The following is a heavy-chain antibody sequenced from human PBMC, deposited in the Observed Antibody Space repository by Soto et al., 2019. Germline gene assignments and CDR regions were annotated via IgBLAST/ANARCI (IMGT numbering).Heavy chain of an antibody. J-gene: IGHJ5*02. D-gene: IGHD3-10*01. CDR2: IYNTGST. CDR1: GGSISGYY. CDR3: ARDAYGSGSSLA. V-gene: IGHV4-59*01. Sequence: SETLSLTCTVSGGSISGYYWSWIRQPPGKGLEWIGYIYNTGSTKYNPSLKSRVTMSVDTSKSQLSLRLRSLTAADTAVYYCARDAYGSGSSLAWGQGTLVTVSS.